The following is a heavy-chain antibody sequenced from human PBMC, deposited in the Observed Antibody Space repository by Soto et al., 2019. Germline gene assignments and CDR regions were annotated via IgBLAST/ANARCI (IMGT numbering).Heavy chain of an antibody. D-gene: IGHD3-16*01. V-gene: IGHV4-30-2*01. Sequence: QLQLQESGSGLVKPSQTLSLTCAVSGGSISSGGYSWSWIRQPPGKGLEWIGYIYHNGSTYYNPSLTNEFHLAVDGSKHQFSLKSTSVTAADTAVYFFARGGGYTFDYWGQGTLVTVSS. J-gene: IGHJ4*02. CDR3: ARGGGYTFDY. CDR1: GGSISSGGYS. CDR2: IYHNGST.